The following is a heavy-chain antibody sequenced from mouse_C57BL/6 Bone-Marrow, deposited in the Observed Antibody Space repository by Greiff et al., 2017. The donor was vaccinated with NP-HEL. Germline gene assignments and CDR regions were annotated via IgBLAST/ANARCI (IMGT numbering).Heavy chain of an antibody. V-gene: IGHV5-6*01. CDR3: ARHYYSNYFDY. D-gene: IGHD2-5*01. Sequence: EVQGVESGGDLVKPGGSLKLSCAASGFTFSSYGMSWVRQTPDKRLEWVATISSGGSYTYYPDSVKGRFTISRNNAKNTLYLQMSSVKAEYTAMYYCARHYYSNYFDYWGQGTTLTVSS. J-gene: IGHJ2*01. CDR1: GFTFSSYG. CDR2: ISSGGSYT.